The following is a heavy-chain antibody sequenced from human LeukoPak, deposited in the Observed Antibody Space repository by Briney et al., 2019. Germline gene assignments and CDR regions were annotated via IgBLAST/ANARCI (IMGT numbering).Heavy chain of an antibody. CDR2: IKQDGSEK. CDR3: ARKSSSWWGDWYFDL. D-gene: IGHD6-13*01. CDR1: GFTFSSYW. J-gene: IGHJ2*01. V-gene: IGHV3-7*01. Sequence: GGSLRLSCVASGFTFSSYWMSWVRQAPGKGLEWVANIKQDGSEKYYVDSVKGRFTISRDNAKNSLYLQMNSLRAEDTAVYYCARKSSSWWGDWYFDLWGRGTLVTVSS.